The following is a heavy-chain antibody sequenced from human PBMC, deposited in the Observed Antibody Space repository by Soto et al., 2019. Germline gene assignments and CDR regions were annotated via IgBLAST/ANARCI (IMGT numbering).Heavy chain of an antibody. D-gene: IGHD4-17*01. V-gene: IGHV4-30-4*01. CDR3: ASEHSTVTTIY. Sequence: PWETLSLTCTVSGGSISSGDYYWSWIRQPPGKGLEWIGYIYYSGSTYYNPSLKSRVTISVDTSKNQFSLKLSSVTAADTAVYYCASEHSTVTTIYWGQGTLVTVSS. CDR2: IYYSGST. J-gene: IGHJ4*02. CDR1: GGSISSGDYY.